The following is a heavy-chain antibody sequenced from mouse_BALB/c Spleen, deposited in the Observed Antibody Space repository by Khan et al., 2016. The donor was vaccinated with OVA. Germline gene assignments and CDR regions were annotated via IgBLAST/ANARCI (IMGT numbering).Heavy chain of an antibody. Sequence: VQLQQSGAELVRPGSSVKISCKASGYAFSNYWMNWVKQRPGQGLEWIGQIYPGDGDTSFNGKFRGKATLTEDKSSSKAYMQLSSLTSEDSAVYFCARSGYDYFAYWGQGTLVTVSA. CDR1: GYAFSNYW. CDR3: ARSGYDYFAY. J-gene: IGHJ3*01. D-gene: IGHD2-14*01. CDR2: IYPGDGDT. V-gene: IGHV1-80*01.